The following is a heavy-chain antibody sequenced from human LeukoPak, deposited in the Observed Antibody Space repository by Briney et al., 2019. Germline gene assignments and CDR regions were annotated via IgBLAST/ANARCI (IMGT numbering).Heavy chain of an antibody. CDR2: INPNSGGT. J-gene: IGHJ4*02. V-gene: IGHV1-2*02. Sequence: ASVKVSCKASGDTFTGYYMHWVRQAPGQGLEWMGWINPNSGGTNYAQKFKGRVTMTRDTSISTAYMELSRLRSDDTAVYYCARTPTRGGTTVNQLYYWGQGTLVTVSS. CDR3: ARTPTRGGTTVNQLYY. D-gene: IGHD4-17*01. CDR1: GDTFTGYY.